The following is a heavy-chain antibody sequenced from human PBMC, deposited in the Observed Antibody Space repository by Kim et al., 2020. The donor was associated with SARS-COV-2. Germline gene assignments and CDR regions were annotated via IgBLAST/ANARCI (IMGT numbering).Heavy chain of an antibody. J-gene: IGHJ4*02. D-gene: IGHD6-19*01. Sequence: GGSLRLSCAASGFTFGSYTMKWVRQAPGKGLEWVSSISGNGDRTFYADSVNGRFTISRDNSKNILYLQMDSLRADDTAFYYCANSGSSGWYKFDYWGQGALVTVSS. CDR3: ANSGSSGWYKFDY. CDR1: GFTFGSYT. V-gene: IGHV3-23*01. CDR2: ISGNGDRT.